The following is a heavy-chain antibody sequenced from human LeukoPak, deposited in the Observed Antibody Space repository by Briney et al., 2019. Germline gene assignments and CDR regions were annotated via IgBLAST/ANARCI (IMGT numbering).Heavy chain of an antibody. V-gene: IGHV1-2*02. J-gene: IGHJ3*02. CDR2: ITPNSGGT. CDR1: GYTFTGYY. CDR3: ARVNGGRYYYDSSGYHPAGDAFDI. D-gene: IGHD3-22*01. Sequence: ASVKVSCKASGYTFTGYYMHWVRQAPGQGLEWMGWITPNSGGTNYAQKFQGRVTMTRDTSISTAYMELSRLRSDDTAVYYCARVNGGRYYYDSSGYHPAGDAFDIWGQGTKVTVSS.